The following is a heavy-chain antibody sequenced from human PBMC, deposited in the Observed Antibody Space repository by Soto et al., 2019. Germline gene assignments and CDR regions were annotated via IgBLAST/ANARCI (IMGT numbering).Heavy chain of an antibody. J-gene: IGHJ6*02. Sequence: QVQLVQSGAEVKKPGASVKVSCKASGYTFTSYAMHWVRQAPGQRLEWMGWINAGNGNTKYSQKFQGRVTITRDTSASTAHMELSSLRSEDTAVYYCARGRFIGGYSYGYYYYYGMDVWGQGTTVTVSS. D-gene: IGHD5-18*01. V-gene: IGHV1-3*01. CDR3: ARGRFIGGYSYGYYYYYGMDV. CDR1: GYTFTSYA. CDR2: INAGNGNT.